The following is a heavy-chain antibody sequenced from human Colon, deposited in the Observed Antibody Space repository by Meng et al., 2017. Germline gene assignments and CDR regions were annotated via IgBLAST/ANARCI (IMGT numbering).Heavy chain of an antibody. J-gene: IGHJ5*02. CDR3: ARGRYSGYLP. CDR1: GGSFSGYY. CDR2: INHSGST. V-gene: IGHV4-34*09. Sequence: QVQLQESGPGLVQPSQTLSLTCAVYGGSFSGYYWSWIRQPPGKGLEWIGEINHSGSTNYNPSLKSRVTISVDTSKNQFSLKLSSVTAADTAVYYCARGRYSGYLPWGQGTLVTVSS. D-gene: IGHD5-12*01.